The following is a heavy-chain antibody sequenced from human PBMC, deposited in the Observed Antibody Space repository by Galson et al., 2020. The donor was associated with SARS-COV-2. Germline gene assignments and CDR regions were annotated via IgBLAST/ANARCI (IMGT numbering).Heavy chain of an antibody. CDR2: ISWDDDK. V-gene: IGHV2-5*02. CDR3: AHRGLSGGYSYDF. D-gene: IGHD3-10*01. Sequence: FGPTLVKPTQPLTLNCTFTGFSLSATGMGVGWIRQPPGEALEWLALISWDDDKRYSPSLKNRLAIAKDTTKNQVVRTLTNVDPVDTATYCCAHRGLSGGYSYDFWGHGTLVTVSS. CDR1: GFSLSATGMG. J-gene: IGHJ4*01.